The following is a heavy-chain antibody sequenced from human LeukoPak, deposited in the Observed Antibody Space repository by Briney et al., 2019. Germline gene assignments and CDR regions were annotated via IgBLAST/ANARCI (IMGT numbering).Heavy chain of an antibody. J-gene: IGHJ3*02. CDR1: GFTFSSYA. CDR2: ISYDGSNK. CDR3: ARSKEGAFDI. Sequence: GGSLRLSCAASGFTFSSYAMHRVRQAPGKGLEWVAVISYDGSNKYYADSVKGRFTISRDNSKNTLYLQMNSLRAEDTAVYYCARSKEGAFDIWGQGTMVTVSS. V-gene: IGHV3-30*04.